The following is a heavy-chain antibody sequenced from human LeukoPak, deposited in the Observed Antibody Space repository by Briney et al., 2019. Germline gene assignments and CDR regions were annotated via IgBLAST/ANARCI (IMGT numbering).Heavy chain of an antibody. CDR1: GGTFSSYA. J-gene: IGHJ4*02. CDR2: IIPILGIA. D-gene: IGHD2-2*01. V-gene: IGHV1-69*04. CDR3: AREPVVPAAPGDY. Sequence: ASVKVSCKASGGTFSSYAISWVRQAPGQGLEWMGRIIPILGIANYAQKFQGRVTITADKSTSTAYMELSSLRSEDTAVYYCAREPVVPAAPGDYWGQGTLVTVSS.